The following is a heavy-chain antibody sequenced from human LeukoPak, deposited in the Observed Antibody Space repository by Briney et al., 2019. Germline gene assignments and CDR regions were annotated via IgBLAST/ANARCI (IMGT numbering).Heavy chain of an antibody. CDR2: IYYSGST. V-gene: IGHV4-39*07. D-gene: IGHD3-22*01. CDR3: AREPYYYDSSGYFLDAFDI. CDR1: GGSISSSSYY. Sequence: SETLSLTCTVSGGSISSSSYYWGWIRQPPGKGLEWIGSIYYSGSTYYNPSLKSRVTISVDTSKNQFSLKLSSVTAADTAVYYCAREPYYYDSSGYFLDAFDIWGQGTMVTVSS. J-gene: IGHJ3*02.